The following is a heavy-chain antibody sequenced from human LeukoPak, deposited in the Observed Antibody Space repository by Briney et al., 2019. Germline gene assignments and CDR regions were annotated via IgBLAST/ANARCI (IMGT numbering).Heavy chain of an antibody. Sequence: SGPTLVNPTQTLTLTCTFSGFSLSTSGVGVGWIRQPPGKALEWLALIYRDDDKRHNPFLKSRLTITKDTSKNQVVLTMTDMDPVDTATYYCAHRRSGYNFNDGDFDYWGQGALVTVSS. CDR3: AHRRSGYNFNDGDFDY. D-gene: IGHD3-22*01. V-gene: IGHV2-5*02. CDR2: IYRDDDK. J-gene: IGHJ4*02. CDR1: GFSLSTSGVG.